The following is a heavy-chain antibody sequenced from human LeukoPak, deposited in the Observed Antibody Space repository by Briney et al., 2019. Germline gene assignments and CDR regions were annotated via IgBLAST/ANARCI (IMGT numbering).Heavy chain of an antibody. V-gene: IGHV3-11*04. D-gene: IGHD4-17*01. Sequence: PGGSLRLSCVTYGFRFSDYYMMWIRQAPGKGPEWVAHISSSAATTLYADSVKGRFTVSRDNAKNSLYLEMTSLRPEDTAVYYCARDRGSTVTTVGYWGQGTLVTVSS. CDR2: ISSSAATT. CDR1: GFRFSDYY. J-gene: IGHJ4*02. CDR3: ARDRGSTVTTVGY.